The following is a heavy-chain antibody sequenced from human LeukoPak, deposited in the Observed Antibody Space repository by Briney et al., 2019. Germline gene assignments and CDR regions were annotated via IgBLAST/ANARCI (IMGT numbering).Heavy chain of an antibody. CDR3: TREGVALDY. CDR1: GFTFSTYD. CDR2: IGPAGDT. V-gene: IGHV3-13*04. J-gene: IGHJ4*02. D-gene: IGHD3-3*01. Sequence: GGSLRLFCAASGFTFSTYDMHWVRQTTGKGLEWVAGIGPAGDTYYPGSVKGRFTVSRENAKNSVYLQMNTLRAGDTAVYYCTREGVALDYWGQGTLVTVSS.